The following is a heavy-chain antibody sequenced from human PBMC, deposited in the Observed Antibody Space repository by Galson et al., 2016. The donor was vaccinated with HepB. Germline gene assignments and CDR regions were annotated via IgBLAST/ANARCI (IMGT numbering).Heavy chain of an antibody. CDR3: ARTGGGYCDGERCYNWFDP. J-gene: IGHJ5*02. V-gene: IGHV1-18*04. CDR2: IKPSSGKT. CDR1: GGTFNSYA. D-gene: IGHD2-21*01. Sequence: SVKVSCKASGGTFNSYAISWVRQAPGLGLEWMGWIKPSSGKTDYAQRFAGRVTMTIDTSTTTAYMDLRSLTSDDTAVYYCARTGGGYCDGERCYNWFDPWGQGTLVSVSS.